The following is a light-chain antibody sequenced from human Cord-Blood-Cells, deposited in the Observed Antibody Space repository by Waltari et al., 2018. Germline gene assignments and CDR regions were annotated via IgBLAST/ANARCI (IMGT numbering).Light chain of an antibody. CDR1: QSVSSN. J-gene: IGKJ1*01. V-gene: IGKV3-15*01. CDR2: GAS. CDR3: QQYNNWPPWT. Sequence: ELVMTPSPATLSVSPGERATLSCRASQSVSSNFSWYQQKPGQAPRLLIYGASTSATGIPARFSGSGAGTEFTLTISSLQSEDFAVYYCQQYNNWPPWTFGQGTKVEIK.